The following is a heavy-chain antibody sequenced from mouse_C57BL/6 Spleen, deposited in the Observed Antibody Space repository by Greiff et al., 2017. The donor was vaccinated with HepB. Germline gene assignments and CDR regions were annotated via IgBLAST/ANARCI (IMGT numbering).Heavy chain of an antibody. J-gene: IGHJ2*01. CDR3: ARLRFRTDY. V-gene: IGHV1-50*01. Sequence: QVQLQQPGAELVKPGASVKLSCKASGYTFTSYWMQWVKQRPGQGLEWIGEIDPSDSYTNYNQKFKGQATLTVDTSSSTAYMQLSSLTSEDSAVYYCARLRFRTDYWGQGTTLTVSS. CDR1: GYTFTSYW. CDR2: IDPSDSYT. D-gene: IGHD2-14*01.